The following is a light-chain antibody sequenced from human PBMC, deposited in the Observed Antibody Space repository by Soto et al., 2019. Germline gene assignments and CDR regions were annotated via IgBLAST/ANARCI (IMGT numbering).Light chain of an antibody. CDR2: GAS. Sequence: ETVMTQSPATLSVSPGERATLSCRASQSVSTNLAWYQQRPGQSPRLLIYGASTRATGIPARFSGSGSGTVFTLTISSLQSEDFAVYYCQQYNKWPLFTFGPGTRVDIK. V-gene: IGKV3-15*01. CDR1: QSVSTN. CDR3: QQYNKWPLFT. J-gene: IGKJ3*01.